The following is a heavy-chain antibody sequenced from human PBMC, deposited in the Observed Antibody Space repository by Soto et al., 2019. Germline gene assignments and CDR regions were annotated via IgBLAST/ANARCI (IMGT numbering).Heavy chain of an antibody. Sequence: QVQLVQSGAEVKKPGASVKVSCKASGYTFSSYGISWVRQAPGQGLEWMGWISAYNSNTNYAQKLQGRVTMTTDTSTSTAYMDLRSLRSDDAAVYYCAKEPNYDIWTGNYDGRDVWGQGTTVTVSS. CDR2: ISAYNSNT. CDR3: AKEPNYDIWTGNYDGRDV. V-gene: IGHV1-18*01. D-gene: IGHD3-9*01. J-gene: IGHJ6*02. CDR1: GYTFSSYG.